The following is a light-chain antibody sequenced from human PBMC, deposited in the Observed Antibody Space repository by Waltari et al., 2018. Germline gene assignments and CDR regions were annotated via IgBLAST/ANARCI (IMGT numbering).Light chain of an antibody. CDR1: QSVSSY. J-gene: IGKJ4*01. Sequence: EIVLTQSPATLSLSPGERATLSCRASQSVSSYLAWYQQKPGQAPRLLIYDASNWATGIPARFSGSGSGTDFTRTISSLEPEDFAVYYCQQRSNWPTFGGGTKVEIK. CDR3: QQRSNWPT. V-gene: IGKV3-11*01. CDR2: DAS.